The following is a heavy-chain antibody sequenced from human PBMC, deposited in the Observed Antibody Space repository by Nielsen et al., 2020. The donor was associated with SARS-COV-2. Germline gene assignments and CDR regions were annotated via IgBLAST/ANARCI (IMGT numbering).Heavy chain of an antibody. CDR1: GFTFSSYA. Sequence: GESLKISCAASGFTFSSYAMSWVRQAPGKGLEWVAVISYDGSNKYYADSVKGRFTISRDNSKNTLYLQMNSLRAEDTAVYYCARGAAMVRYWGQGTLVTVSS. CDR2: ISYDGSNK. CDR3: ARGAAMVRY. V-gene: IGHV3-30*04. J-gene: IGHJ4*02. D-gene: IGHD5-18*01.